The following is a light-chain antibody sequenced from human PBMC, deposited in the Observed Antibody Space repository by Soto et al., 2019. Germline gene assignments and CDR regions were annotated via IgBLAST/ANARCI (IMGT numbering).Light chain of an antibody. J-gene: IGKJ1*01. CDR2: APS. CDR1: QDISSF. CDR3: QYYDRVPRT. Sequence: DVQMTQSPSSLSASVGDRVTITCRASQDISSFVAWYQQKQGKVPERLIYAPSTLQPGVPSRFSGRGSGTDFSLTNSSLLPEKVSHFYSQYYDRVPRTLGHRTQLDNK. V-gene: IGKV1-27*01.